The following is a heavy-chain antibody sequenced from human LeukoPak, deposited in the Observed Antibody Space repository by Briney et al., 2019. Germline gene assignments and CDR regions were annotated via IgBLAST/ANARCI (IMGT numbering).Heavy chain of an antibody. CDR3: ARGADYYDSMGGFDY. Sequence: SETLSLTCAVYGGSFSGYYWGWIRQPPGKGLEWIGSIYHSGSTYYNPSLKSRVTISVDTSKNQFSLKLSSVTAADTAMYYCARGADYYDSMGGFDYWGQGTLVTVSS. CDR2: IYHSGST. J-gene: IGHJ4*02. V-gene: IGHV4-38-2*01. CDR1: GGSFSGYY. D-gene: IGHD3-22*01.